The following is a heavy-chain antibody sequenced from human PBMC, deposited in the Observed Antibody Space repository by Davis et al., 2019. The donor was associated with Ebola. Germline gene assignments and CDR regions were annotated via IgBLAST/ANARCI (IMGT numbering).Heavy chain of an antibody. D-gene: IGHD5-12*01. CDR2: IYWDDDK. J-gene: IGHJ4*02. Sequence: SGPTLVKPTQTLTLTCTFSGFSLSTSGSTSGVGVGWVRQPPGKALEWLALIYWDDDKRYSPTLKSRLTITKDTSKNQVVLTMTNMDPVDTATYYCARGEGYDSYDYWGQGTLVTVSA. V-gene: IGHV2-5*02. CDR1: GFSLSTSGSTSGVG. CDR3: ARGEGYDSYDY.